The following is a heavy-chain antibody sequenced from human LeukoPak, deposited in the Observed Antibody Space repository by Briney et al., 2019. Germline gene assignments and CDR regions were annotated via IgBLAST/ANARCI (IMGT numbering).Heavy chain of an antibody. V-gene: IGHV1-2*02. Sequence: ASVKVFCKASGYTFTDYYMHWVRQAPGQGLEWMGWINPNSGGTNYAQKFQGRVTMTRDTSISTAYMELSRLRSEDTAVYYCATGGSGYSHGYFQHWGQGTLVTVSS. CDR1: GYTFTDYY. CDR3: ATGGSGYSHGYFQH. J-gene: IGHJ1*01. CDR2: INPNSGGT. D-gene: IGHD3-22*01.